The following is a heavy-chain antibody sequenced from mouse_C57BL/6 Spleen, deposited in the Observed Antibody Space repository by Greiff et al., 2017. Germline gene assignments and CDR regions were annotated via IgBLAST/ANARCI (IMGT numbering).Heavy chain of an antibody. J-gene: IGHJ1*03. D-gene: IGHD1-1*01. CDR3: ARPSYYGSSYSHWYFDV. V-gene: IGHV1-42*01. CDR1: GYSFTGYY. CDR2: LNPSTGGT. Sequence: EVPLQQSGPELVKPGASVKISCKASGYSFTGYYMNWVKQSPEKSLEWIGELNPSTGGTTYNQKFKAKATLTVDKSSSTAYMQLKSLTSEDSAVYYCARPSYYGSSYSHWYFDVWGTGTTVTVSS.